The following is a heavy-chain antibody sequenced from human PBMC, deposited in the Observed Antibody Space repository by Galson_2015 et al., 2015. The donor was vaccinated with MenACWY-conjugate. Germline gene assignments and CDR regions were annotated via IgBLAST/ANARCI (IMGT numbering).Heavy chain of an antibody. CDR3: ARHPPGGRGMDV. J-gene: IGHJ6*02. CDR2: IYPGDFDT. D-gene: IGHD1-26*01. V-gene: IGHV5-51*01. CDR1: GYDFSDFW. Sequence: QSGAEVKKPGEPLKMSCQGSGYDFSDFWIGWVRQMPGKGLEWMGIIYPGDFDTRYSPSFQGQVTVSADKSISTAFLQWSSLKASDTAMHYCARHPPGGRGMDVWGRGTTVTVSS.